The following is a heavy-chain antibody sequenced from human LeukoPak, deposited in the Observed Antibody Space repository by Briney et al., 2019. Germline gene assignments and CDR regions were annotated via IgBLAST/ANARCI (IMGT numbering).Heavy chain of an antibody. J-gene: IGHJ4*02. D-gene: IGHD3-16*01. CDR1: GFTFNTYA. CDR2: ISVGSVST. Sequence: PGGSLRLSCAASGFTFNTYAMSWVRQAPGRGLEWVSGISVGSVSTKYADSVQGRFTISRDSSKNTLSLQMNSLRAEDTAVYYCAKRGYDPLYYFDYWGQGTLVTVSS. V-gene: IGHV3-23*01. CDR3: AKRGYDPLYYFDY.